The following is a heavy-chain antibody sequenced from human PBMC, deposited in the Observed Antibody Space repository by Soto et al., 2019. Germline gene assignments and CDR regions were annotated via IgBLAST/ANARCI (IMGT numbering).Heavy chain of an antibody. CDR3: ARLGYYYDSSGYYPVSMDV. D-gene: IGHD3-22*01. Sequence: GEPLKISGKGSRYSFTSYWIGWVRQMPGKGLEWMGIIYPGDPDTRYSPSFQGQVTISADKSISTAHLQWSSLKASDTAMYYCARLGYYYDSSGYYPVSMDVWGQVTTFPVPS. CDR2: IYPGDPDT. V-gene: IGHV5-51*03. CDR1: RYSFTSYW. J-gene: IGHJ6*02.